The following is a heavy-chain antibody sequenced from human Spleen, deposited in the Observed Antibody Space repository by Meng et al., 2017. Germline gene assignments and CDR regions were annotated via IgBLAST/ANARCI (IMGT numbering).Heavy chain of an antibody. CDR3: VGSDSGYDLVY. V-gene: IGHV1-69*05. Sequence: SVKVSCKASGGTFSSYAISWVRQAPGQGLEWMRGIIPIFGTANYAQKFQGRVTITTDESTSTAYMELSSLRSEDTAVYYCVGSDSGYDLVYWGQGTLVTVSS. D-gene: IGHD5-12*01. J-gene: IGHJ4*02. CDR1: GGTFSSYA. CDR2: IIPIFGTA.